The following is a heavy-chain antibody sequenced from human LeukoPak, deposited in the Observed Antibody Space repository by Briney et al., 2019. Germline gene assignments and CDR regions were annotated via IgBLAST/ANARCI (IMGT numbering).Heavy chain of an antibody. CDR3: ARDNHYGSGSSDF. V-gene: IGHV1-69*05. CDR1: GGTFSSYA. D-gene: IGHD3-10*01. CDR2: IIPIFGTA. J-gene: IGHJ4*02. Sequence: ASVKVSCKASGGTFSSYAISWVRQAPGQGLEWMGRIIPIFGTANYAQKFQGRVTITTDESTSTAYMELSSLRSEDTPVYYCARDNHYGSGSSDFWGQGTLVTVSS.